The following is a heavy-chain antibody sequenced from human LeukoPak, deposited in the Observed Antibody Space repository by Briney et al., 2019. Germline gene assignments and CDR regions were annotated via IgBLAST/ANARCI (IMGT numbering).Heavy chain of an antibody. J-gene: IGHJ4*02. Sequence: SETLSLTCTVSGDSISTSNSYWGWIRQPPGKGLEWIGSIYYSGNTYYNASLKSRVTISVDTSKNQFSLKLSSVTAADTAVYYCARGQGYYYDSSGYYYFDYWGQGTLVTVSS. V-gene: IGHV4-39*01. D-gene: IGHD3-22*01. CDR2: IYYSGNT. CDR1: GDSISTSNSY. CDR3: ARGQGYYYDSSGYYYFDY.